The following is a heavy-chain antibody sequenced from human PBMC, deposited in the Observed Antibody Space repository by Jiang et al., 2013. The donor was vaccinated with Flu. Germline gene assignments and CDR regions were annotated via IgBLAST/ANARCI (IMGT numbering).Heavy chain of an antibody. CDR3: ARMGQYYDSSGYSFDY. Sequence: PGLVKPSETLSLTCTVSGGSINNYYWSWIRQPPGKGLEWIGFIYYSGTTDYNPSLKSRVTIVVDTSKNQLSLQLSSVTAADTAVYCCARMGQYYDSSGYSFDYWGQGTLVTVSS. CDR1: GGSINNYY. CDR2: IYYSGTT. J-gene: IGHJ4*02. D-gene: IGHD3-22*01. V-gene: IGHV4-59*01.